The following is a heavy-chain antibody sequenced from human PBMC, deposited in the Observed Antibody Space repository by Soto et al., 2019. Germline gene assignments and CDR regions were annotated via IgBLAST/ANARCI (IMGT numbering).Heavy chain of an antibody. CDR2: ITSSSSYI. J-gene: IGHJ3*02. Sequence: PVGSLRLSCATSGFTFSSYTMYWVRQAPGKGLELVSSITSSSSYIFYADSVKGRFTSSRDNAKKSLFLQMNSLRAEDTALYYCVTYAFDIWGQGTMVTVSS. V-gene: IGHV3-21*01. CDR1: GFTFSSYT. CDR3: VTYAFDI.